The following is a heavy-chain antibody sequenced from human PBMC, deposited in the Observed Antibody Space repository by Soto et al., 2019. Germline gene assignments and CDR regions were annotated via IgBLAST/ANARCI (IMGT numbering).Heavy chain of an antibody. CDR3: ARGPPHEAGNFDY. CDR1: GGSFSGYY. V-gene: IGHV4-34*01. J-gene: IGHJ4*02. CDR2: INHSGST. Sequence: QVQLQQWGAGLLKPSETLSLTCAVYGGSFSGYYWSWIRQPPGKGLEWNGEINHSGSTNYNPSLKSRLTISVDTSKNQFSLKLSSVTAADTAVYYCARGPPHEAGNFDYWGQGTLVTVSS. D-gene: IGHD6-13*01.